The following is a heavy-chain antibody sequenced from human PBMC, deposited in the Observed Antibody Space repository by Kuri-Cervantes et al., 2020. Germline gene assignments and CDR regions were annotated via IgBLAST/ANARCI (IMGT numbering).Heavy chain of an antibody. D-gene: IGHD6-6*01. V-gene: IGHV3-30*02. J-gene: IGHJ5*02. Sequence: GGSLRLSCAASGFTFSSYGMHWVRLAPGKGLEWVAFIGYDGGDKFHADSLRGRFTISRDNSKNTLYLQMNSLRAEDTAVYFCARDSIAVRPGWFDPWGQGTLVTDSS. CDR2: IGYDGGDK. CDR1: GFTFSSYG. CDR3: ARDSIAVRPGWFDP.